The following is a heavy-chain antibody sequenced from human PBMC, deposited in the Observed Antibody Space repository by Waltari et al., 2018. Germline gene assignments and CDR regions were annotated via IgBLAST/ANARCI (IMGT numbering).Heavy chain of an antibody. J-gene: IGHJ5*02. CDR1: GFTFSSYA. D-gene: IGHD6-19*01. Sequence: EVQLLESGGGLVQPGGSLRLSCAASGFTFSSYAMSWVRQAPGKGLEWVSAISGSGGSTNSADSVKGRFTISRDNSKNTLYLQMNSLRAEDTAVYYCAKVAYSSGFAEPPYPRFDPWGQGTLVTVSS. CDR2: ISGSGGST. V-gene: IGHV3-23*01. CDR3: AKVAYSSGFAEPPYPRFDP.